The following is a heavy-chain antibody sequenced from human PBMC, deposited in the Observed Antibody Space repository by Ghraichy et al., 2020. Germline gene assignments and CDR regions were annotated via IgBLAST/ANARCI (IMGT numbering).Heavy chain of an antibody. D-gene: IGHD3-22*01. Sequence: SETLSLTCTVSGGSISSSSYYWGWIRQPPGKGLEWIGSIYYSGSTYYNPSLKSRVTISVDTSNNQFSLKLSSVTAADTAVYYCAIRGGYYYDSSGYYMYYFDYWGQGTLVTISS. CDR2: IYYSGST. V-gene: IGHV4-39*01. CDR3: AIRGGYYYDSSGYYMYYFDY. CDR1: GGSISSSSYY. J-gene: IGHJ4*02.